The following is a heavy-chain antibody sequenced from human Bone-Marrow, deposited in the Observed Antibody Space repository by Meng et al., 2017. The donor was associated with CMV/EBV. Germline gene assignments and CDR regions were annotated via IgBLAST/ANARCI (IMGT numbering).Heavy chain of an antibody. V-gene: IGHV5-51*01. CDR1: GYSFTSYW. J-gene: IGHJ6*02. CDR3: ARRNDPSYYYGMDV. D-gene: IGHD1-1*01. Sequence: GALRLSCKGSGYSFTSYWIGWVRQMPGKGLEWMGIIYPGDSDTRYSPSFQGQVTISADKSISTAYLQWSSLKASDTAMYYCARRNDPSYYYGMDVWGQGTTVTVSS. CDR2: IYPGDSDT.